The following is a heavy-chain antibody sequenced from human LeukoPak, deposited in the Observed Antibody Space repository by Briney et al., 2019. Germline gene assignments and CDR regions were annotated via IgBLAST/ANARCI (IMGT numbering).Heavy chain of an antibody. J-gene: IGHJ6*03. D-gene: IGHD3-3*01. CDR3: ARHPAMEWFHHYYYMDV. CDR1: GFTFSSYA. Sequence: GRTLRLSCAASGFTFSSYAMHWVRQAPGKGLEWVALIPYDGSNKYYADSVKGRFTISRDNAKNSLYLQMNGLRAEDTAVYYCARHPAMEWFHHYYYMDVWGKGTTVTVSS. CDR2: IPYDGSNK. V-gene: IGHV3-30*04.